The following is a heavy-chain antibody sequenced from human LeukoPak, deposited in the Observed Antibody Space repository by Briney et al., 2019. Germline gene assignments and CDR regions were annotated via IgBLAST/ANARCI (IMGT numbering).Heavy chain of an antibody. Sequence: SETLSLTCTVSGGSISSSSYYWGWIRQPPGKGLEWIGSIYYSGSTYYNPSLKSRVTISVDTSKNQFSLKLSSVTAADTAVYYCASGIAPGTPPEFYYYYYVDVWGKGTTVTVSS. J-gene: IGHJ6*03. V-gene: IGHV4-39*01. CDR1: GGSISSSSYY. CDR3: ASGIAPGTPPEFYYYYYVDV. D-gene: IGHD1-14*01. CDR2: IYYSGST.